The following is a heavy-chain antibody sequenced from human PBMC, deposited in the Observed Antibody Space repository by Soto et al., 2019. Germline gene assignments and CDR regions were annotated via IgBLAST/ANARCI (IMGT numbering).Heavy chain of an antibody. Sequence: SETLSLTCAVSGGSISSGGYSWSWIRQPPGKGLEWIGYIYHSGSTYYNPSLKSRVTISVDRSKNQFSLKLSSVTAADTAVYYCARAHRIAAAGTPTPRGGYRKDTENWFDPWGQGTLVTVSS. J-gene: IGHJ5*02. CDR2: IYHSGST. CDR1: GGSISSGGYS. CDR3: ARAHRIAAAGTPTPRGGYRKDTENWFDP. V-gene: IGHV4-30-2*01. D-gene: IGHD6-13*01.